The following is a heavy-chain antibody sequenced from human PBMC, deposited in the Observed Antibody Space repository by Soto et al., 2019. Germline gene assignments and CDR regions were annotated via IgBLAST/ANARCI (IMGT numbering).Heavy chain of an antibody. CDR2: IWSDGSEK. V-gene: IGHV3-33*01. J-gene: IGHJ4*02. CDR3: ARDLGRFNFGSAYFVY. Sequence: QVQLVESGGGVVQPGRSLRLSCAASGFTFSSNGMHWVRQAPGKGLEWVAVIWSDGSEKYYADSVKGRFIISRDNSKNTLYLHMDSLRAEDTAVYYCARDLGRFNFGSAYFVYWGQGTLVTVSS. CDR1: GFTFSSNG. D-gene: IGHD3-10*01.